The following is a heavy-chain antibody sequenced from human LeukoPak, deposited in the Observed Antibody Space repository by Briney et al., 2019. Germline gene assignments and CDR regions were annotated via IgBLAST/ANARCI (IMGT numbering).Heavy chain of an antibody. CDR3: AGTSLGYSSSWGGFDY. CDR2: ISGSGGST. Sequence: GGSLRLSCAASGFTFSSYAMSWVRQAPGKGLEWVSAISGSGGSTYYADSVKGRFTISRDNSKNTLYLQMNSLRAEDTAVYYCAGTSLGYSSSWGGFDYWGQGTLVTVSS. D-gene: IGHD6-13*01. V-gene: IGHV3-23*01. CDR1: GFTFSSYA. J-gene: IGHJ4*02.